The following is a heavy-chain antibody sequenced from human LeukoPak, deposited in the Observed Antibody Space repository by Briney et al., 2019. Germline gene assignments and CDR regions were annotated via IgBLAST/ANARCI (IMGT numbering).Heavy chain of an antibody. Sequence: ASVKVSCKASGYTFTGYYMHWVRQAPGQGLEWMGWINPNSGGTNYAQKFQGRVTMTRDTSISTAYMELSRLRSEDTAVYYCAGNTAVAGSPQGLPSLDVWGKGTTVTVSS. V-gene: IGHV1-2*02. CDR3: AGNTAVAGSPQGLPSLDV. CDR2: INPNSGGT. J-gene: IGHJ6*04. CDR1: GYTFTGYY. D-gene: IGHD6-19*01.